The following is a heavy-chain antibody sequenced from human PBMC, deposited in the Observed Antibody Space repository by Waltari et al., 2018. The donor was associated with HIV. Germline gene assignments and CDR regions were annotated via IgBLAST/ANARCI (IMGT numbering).Heavy chain of an antibody. CDR1: GSNFDRAW. CDR2: MQRKVDGGTT. Sequence: EVQLVESGGGLVKPGGSLRLSCVNSGSNFDRAWMSWVRQAPGKGVEWVGHMQRKVDGGTTDYAARVEGRFTMSREDSKSTVYLQMNSLRTEDTAVYYGVSNRWGQFWGQGTLVTVSS. V-gene: IGHV3-15*01. J-gene: IGHJ4*02. D-gene: IGHD2-15*01. CDR3: VSNRWGQF.